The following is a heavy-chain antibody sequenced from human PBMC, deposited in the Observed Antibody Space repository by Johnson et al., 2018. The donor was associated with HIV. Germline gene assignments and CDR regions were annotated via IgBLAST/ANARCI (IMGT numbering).Heavy chain of an antibody. V-gene: IGHV3-23*04. CDR3: AKVGGGGFDI. J-gene: IGHJ3*02. D-gene: IGHD2-15*01. CDR2: ISNSGGDT. Sequence: VRLVESGGGLVEPGGSLRLSCAASGFTFSSYAMSWVRQAPGKGLEWVSTISNSGGDTYYADSVKGRFTISRDNSKNTLYLQMNGLRADDTAVYYCAKVGGGGFDIWGQGTMVTVCS. CDR1: GFTFSSYA.